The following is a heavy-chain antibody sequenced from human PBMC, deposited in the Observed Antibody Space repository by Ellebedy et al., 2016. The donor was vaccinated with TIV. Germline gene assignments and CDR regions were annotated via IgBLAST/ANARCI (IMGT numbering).Heavy chain of an antibody. CDR3: AKDQVAGDGRWVFDM. CDR2: LYGSGRGI. D-gene: IGHD5-24*01. J-gene: IGHJ3*02. Sequence: GESLKISCGASGFTFSSYAMAWVRQSPGKGLECVSGLYGSGRGIFYSDSVKGRVTISRDNSKNTLYLEMNSLRVEDTATYYCAKDQVAGDGRWVFDMWGQGTTVTVSS. CDR1: GFTFSSYA. V-gene: IGHV3-23*01.